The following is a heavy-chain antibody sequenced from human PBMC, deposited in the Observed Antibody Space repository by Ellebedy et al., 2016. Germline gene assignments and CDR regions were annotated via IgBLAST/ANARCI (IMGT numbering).Heavy chain of an antibody. CDR3: ARDGARITMVRGVIIPPYYYYGMDV. CDR1: GFTFSRYW. V-gene: IGHV3-7*01. CDR2: IKQDGSSK. Sequence: GGSLRLSCAASGFTFSRYWMTWVRQAPGKGLEWVANIKQDGSSKYSVDSVKGRFTISRDNAKNSLYLQMNSLRDDDTAVYSCARDGARITMVRGVIIPPYYYYGMDVWGQGTTVTVSS. J-gene: IGHJ6*02. D-gene: IGHD3-10*01.